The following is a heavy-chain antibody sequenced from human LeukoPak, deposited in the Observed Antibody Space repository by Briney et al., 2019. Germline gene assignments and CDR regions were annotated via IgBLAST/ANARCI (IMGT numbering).Heavy chain of an antibody. Sequence: PGGSLRLSCAASGFTFSNYNMNWVRQAPGKGLTWVSYISSGSSTIYSADSVKGRFTISRDNAKNSLYLQMNSLRAEDTAVYYCARYGSSWSFDYWGQGTLVTVSS. CDR1: GFTFSNYN. J-gene: IGHJ4*02. V-gene: IGHV3-48*01. CDR2: ISSGSSTI. CDR3: ARYGSSWSFDY. D-gene: IGHD6-13*01.